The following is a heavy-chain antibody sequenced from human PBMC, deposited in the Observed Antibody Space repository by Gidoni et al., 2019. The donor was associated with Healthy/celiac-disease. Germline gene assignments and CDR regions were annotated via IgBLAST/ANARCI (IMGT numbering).Heavy chain of an antibody. Sequence: EVQLLESGXGLVQPGGSLRLSCAASGFTFISYALSWGRQAPGKGLEWVSAISGSGGSTYVADSVKGRFTISRDNSKNTLYLQMNSLRAEDTAVYXCAKGGLTEGRVYYYYGMDVWGQGTTVTVSS. J-gene: IGHJ6*02. CDR1: GFTFISYA. CDR3: AKGGLTEGRVYYYYGMDV. D-gene: IGHD2-15*01. V-gene: IGHV3-23*01. CDR2: ISGSGGST.